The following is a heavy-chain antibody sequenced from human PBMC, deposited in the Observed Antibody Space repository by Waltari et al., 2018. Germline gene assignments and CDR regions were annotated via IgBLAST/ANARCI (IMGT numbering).Heavy chain of an antibody. CDR3: ATATTVTSDRVYYYYGMDV. CDR1: GYTLTELS. Sequence: QVQLVQSGAEVKKPGASVKVSCKVSGYTLTELSMHWVRQAPGKGLEWMGGFDPEDGETIYAQKFQGRVTMTEDTSTDTAYMELSSLRSEDTAVYYCATATTVTSDRVYYYYGMDVWGQGTTVTVSS. CDR2: FDPEDGET. V-gene: IGHV1-24*01. D-gene: IGHD4-17*01. J-gene: IGHJ6*02.